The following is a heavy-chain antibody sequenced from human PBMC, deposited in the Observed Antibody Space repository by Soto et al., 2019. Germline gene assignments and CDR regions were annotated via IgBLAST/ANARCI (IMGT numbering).Heavy chain of an antibody. Sequence: PSETLSLTCTVSGGSISSYYWSWIRQPPGKGLEWIGYIYYSGSTNYNPSLKSRVTISVDTSKNQFSLKLSSVTAADTAVYYCARLNSEASSSWPYFDYWGQGTLVTVSS. J-gene: IGHJ4*02. V-gene: IGHV4-59*08. CDR1: GGSISSYY. D-gene: IGHD6-13*01. CDR3: ARLNSEASSSWPYFDY. CDR2: IYYSGST.